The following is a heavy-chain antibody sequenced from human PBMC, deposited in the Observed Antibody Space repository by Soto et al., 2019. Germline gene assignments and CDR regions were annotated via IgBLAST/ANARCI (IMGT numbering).Heavy chain of an antibody. CDR2: MNPGSGNT. CDR1: GYTFTNYD. CDR3: ARMASSGSLNWFDP. J-gene: IGHJ5*02. V-gene: IGHV1-8*01. D-gene: IGHD3-10*01. Sequence: QVQLVQSGAEVKEPGASVKVSCKASGYTFTNYDISWVRQATGQGLEWMGWMNPGSGNTGYAQKFQGRVTMTRNLSISTAYMELSRMASDDTAIYYCARMASSGSLNWFDPWGQGTLVTVSS.